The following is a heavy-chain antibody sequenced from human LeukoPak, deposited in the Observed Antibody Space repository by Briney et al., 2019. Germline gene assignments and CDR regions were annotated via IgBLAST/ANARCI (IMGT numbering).Heavy chain of an antibody. J-gene: IGHJ6*02. Sequence: PGGSLRLSCAASGFTFSGSAMHWVRQAHGKGLEWLGRIRSRANSYTTVYAAPVQGRFIISRDDSMNMAYQQMNSLRVEDTAVYYCTRHSDKYCSGAGCFHYNFYGLDVWGQGTTVTVSS. V-gene: IGHV3-73*01. CDR1: GFTFSGSA. CDR3: TRHSDKYCSGAGCFHYNFYGLDV. D-gene: IGHD2-15*01. CDR2: IRSRANSYTT.